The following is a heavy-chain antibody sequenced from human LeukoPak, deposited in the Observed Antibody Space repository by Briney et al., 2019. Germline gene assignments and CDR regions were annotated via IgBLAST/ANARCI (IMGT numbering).Heavy chain of an antibody. D-gene: IGHD2-2*01. CDR1: GGTFSSYA. CDR2: IIPIFGTA. J-gene: IGHJ4*02. Sequence: ASVKVSCKASGGTFSSYAISWVRQAPGQGLEWMGGIIPIFGTANYAQKFQGRVTITADESTSTAYMGLSSLRSEDTAVYYCARGVPAAILSYYFDYWGQGTLVTVSS. CDR3: ARGVPAAILSYYFDY. V-gene: IGHV1-69*13.